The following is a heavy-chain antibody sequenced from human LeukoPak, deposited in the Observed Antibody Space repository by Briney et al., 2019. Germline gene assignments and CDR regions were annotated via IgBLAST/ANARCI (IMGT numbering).Heavy chain of an antibody. CDR2: INWNGGST. D-gene: IGHD6-13*01. CDR1: GFTLSSYA. Sequence: GGSLRLPCAASGFTLSSYAMSWVRQAPGKGLEWVSGINWNGGSTGYADSVKGRFTISRDNAKNSLYLQMNSLRAEDTALYYCARDTLAAAGTLDPWGQGTLVTVSS. V-gene: IGHV3-20*04. CDR3: ARDTLAAAGTLDP. J-gene: IGHJ5*02.